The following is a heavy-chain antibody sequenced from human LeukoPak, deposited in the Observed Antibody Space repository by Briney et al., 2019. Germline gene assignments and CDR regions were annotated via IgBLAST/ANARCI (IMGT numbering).Heavy chain of an antibody. CDR3: ARPRARGGYGSGSSYFDY. D-gene: IGHD3-10*01. CDR2: IYYSGST. V-gene: IGHV4-59*12. J-gene: IGHJ4*02. Sequence: SETLSLTCTVSGGSISSYYWSWIRQPPGKGLEWIGYIYYSGSTNYNPSLKSRVAISVDTSKNQFSLKLSSVTAADTAVYYCARPRARGGYGSGSSYFDYWGQGTLVTVSS. CDR1: GGSISSYY.